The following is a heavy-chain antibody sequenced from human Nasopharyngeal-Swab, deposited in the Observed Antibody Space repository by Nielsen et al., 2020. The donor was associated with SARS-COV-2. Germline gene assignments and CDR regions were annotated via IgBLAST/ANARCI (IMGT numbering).Heavy chain of an antibody. Sequence: GESLKISCAASGFTLSNYGMHWVRQAPGKGLEWAAAISYDGNTKYYADSAKGRFTISRDSAKNALYLEMNSLRAEDTAVYYCARDDGSLGDYWGQGTLVTVSS. D-gene: IGHD3-10*01. J-gene: IGHJ4*02. CDR1: GFTLSNYG. V-gene: IGHV3-30*03. CDR2: ISYDGNTK. CDR3: ARDDGSLGDY.